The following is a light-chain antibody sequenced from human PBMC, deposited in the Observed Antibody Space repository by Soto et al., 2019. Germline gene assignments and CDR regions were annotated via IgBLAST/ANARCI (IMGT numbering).Light chain of an antibody. Sequence: QSALTQPRSVSGSPGQSVTISCTGISSDVGGYNYVSWYQQHPGKAPKLMIYDVTKRPSGVPDRFSGFKSGNTASLTISGLQAEDEADYSCCSHAGTYIYVFGTGTKVTVL. V-gene: IGLV2-11*01. CDR1: SSDVGGYNY. J-gene: IGLJ1*01. CDR3: CSHAGTYIYV. CDR2: DVT.